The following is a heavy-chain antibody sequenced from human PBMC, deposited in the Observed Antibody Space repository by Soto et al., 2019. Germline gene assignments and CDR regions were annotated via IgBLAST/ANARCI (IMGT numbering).Heavy chain of an antibody. CDR1: GASVSTGY. J-gene: IGHJ5*02. CDR3: ARSYYDSTGFAVDP. D-gene: IGHD3-22*01. V-gene: IGHV4-4*09. CDR2: MYFGGSF. Sequence: QMQLQESGPGLVKPSETLSLTCTVSGASVSTGYWSWIRRPPGKGLEWIGFMYFGGSFNYHPSLTGRVTISLEPSKNQFSMKLPSVTAADTAVYYCARSYYDSTGFAVDPWGQGTLVTVSS.